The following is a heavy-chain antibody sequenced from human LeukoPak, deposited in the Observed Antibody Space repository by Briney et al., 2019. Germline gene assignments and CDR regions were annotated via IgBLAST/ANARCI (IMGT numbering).Heavy chain of an antibody. V-gene: IGHV4-39*01. J-gene: IGHJ4*02. CDR3: ARHISRVMIVSF. CDR2: IYYSGST. D-gene: IGHD3-22*01. CDR1: GASFSSSTYY. Sequence: SETLSLTCTVSGASFSSSTYYWGWIRQPPGKGLEWIGSIYYSGSTYYNPSLRSRVTMSVDTSKNQFSLKLSSVTAADTAVYYCARHISRVMIVSFWGQGTLVTVSS.